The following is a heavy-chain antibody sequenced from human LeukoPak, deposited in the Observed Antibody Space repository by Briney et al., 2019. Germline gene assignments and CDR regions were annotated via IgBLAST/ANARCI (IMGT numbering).Heavy chain of an antibody. CDR3: ASGVPAVPDANWFDP. CDR2: INHSGST. CDR1: GGSFSSYY. J-gene: IGHJ5*02. Sequence: SETLSLTCAVYGGSFSSYYWSWIRQPPGKGLEWIGEINHSGSTNYNPSLKSRVTISVDTSKNQFSLKLSSVTAADTAVYYCASGVPAVPDANWFDPWGQGTLVTVSS. D-gene: IGHD2-2*01. V-gene: IGHV4-34*01.